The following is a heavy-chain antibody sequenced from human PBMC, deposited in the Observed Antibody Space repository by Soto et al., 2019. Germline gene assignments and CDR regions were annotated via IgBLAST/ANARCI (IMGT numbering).Heavy chain of an antibody. CDR3: ARDRYCSGGSCYDAFDI. Sequence: GGSLRLSCVASGFTFSSYWMHWVRQAPGKGLVWVSRINSDGSSTSYADSVKGRFTISRDNAKNTLYLQMNSLRAEDTAVYYCARDRYCSGGSCYDAFDIWGQGTMVTVSS. V-gene: IGHV3-74*01. D-gene: IGHD2-15*01. J-gene: IGHJ3*02. CDR1: GFTFSSYW. CDR2: INSDGSST.